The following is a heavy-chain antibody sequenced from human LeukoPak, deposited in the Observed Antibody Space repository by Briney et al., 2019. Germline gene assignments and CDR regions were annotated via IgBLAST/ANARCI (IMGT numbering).Heavy chain of an antibody. Sequence: ASVKVSCKASGYTFTSYYMHWVRQAPGQGLEWMGIINPSGGSTSYAQKFQGRVTMTRDTSTSTVYKELSSLRSEDTAVYYCARGPIIVVVPAAMFDFDYWGQGTLVTVSS. CDR3: ARGPIIVVVPAAMFDFDY. D-gene: IGHD2-2*01. CDR1: GYTFTSYY. V-gene: IGHV1-46*01. CDR2: INPSGGST. J-gene: IGHJ4*02.